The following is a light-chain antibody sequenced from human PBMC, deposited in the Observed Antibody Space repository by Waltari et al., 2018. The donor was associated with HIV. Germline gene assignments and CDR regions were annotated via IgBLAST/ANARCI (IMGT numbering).Light chain of an antibody. Sequence: QSVLTQPPSASGTPGQRVTISCSGSSSNIGSNTVNWYRQLPGTAPKLLIYSNNPRPSRVPDRFSGSKDCSSTSPAISMPPFGSEADFYCSSRDDSLNGLVFGGGTKLTVL. V-gene: IGLV1-44*01. J-gene: IGLJ3*02. CDR2: SNN. CDR1: SSNIGSNT. CDR3: SSRDDSLNGLV.